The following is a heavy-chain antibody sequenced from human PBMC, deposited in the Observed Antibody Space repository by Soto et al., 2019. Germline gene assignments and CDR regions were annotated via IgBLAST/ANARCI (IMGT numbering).Heavy chain of an antibody. J-gene: IGHJ4*02. CDR2: ISYDGNDK. CDR3: ARAISYFYASGSYFDY. CDR1: EFTFNSFA. D-gene: IGHD3-10*01. V-gene: IGHV3-30-3*01. Sequence: HPGGSLRLSCAACEFTFNSFALHWVRQAPGEGLEWVALISYDGNDKYYADSVKGRFTISRDDSKNMLYLQMNRLRVEDTAVYYCARAISYFYASGSYFDYWGQGTRVTVSS.